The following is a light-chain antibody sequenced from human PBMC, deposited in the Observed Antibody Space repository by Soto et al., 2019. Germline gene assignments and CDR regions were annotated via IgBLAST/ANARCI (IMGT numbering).Light chain of an antibody. CDR3: QQRSRWPLT. CDR2: DAS. J-gene: IGKJ4*01. CDR1: QSVSSS. V-gene: IGKV3-11*01. Sequence: EIVLTQSPATLSLSPGETATLSCRASQSVSSSLAWYQQKPGQTPRLLIYDASNRATGIPARFSGSGSGTDFTRTVSSLEPEDFAVYYCQQRSRWPLTFGGGTKVEIK.